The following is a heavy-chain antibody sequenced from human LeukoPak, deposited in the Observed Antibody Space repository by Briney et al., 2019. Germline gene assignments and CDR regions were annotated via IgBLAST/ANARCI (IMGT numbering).Heavy chain of an antibody. J-gene: IGHJ4*02. Sequence: GRSLRLSCAASGFTFDDYAMHWVRQAPGKGLEWVSGISWNGGSIGYADSVKGRFTISRDNSKNTLDLQMNSLRVEDTAVYFCAKDKDTPATAQPQRGYFESWGQGTLVTVSS. CDR3: AKDKDTPATAQPQRGYFES. D-gene: IGHD2-15*01. CDR1: GFTFDDYA. CDR2: ISWNGGSI. V-gene: IGHV3-9*01.